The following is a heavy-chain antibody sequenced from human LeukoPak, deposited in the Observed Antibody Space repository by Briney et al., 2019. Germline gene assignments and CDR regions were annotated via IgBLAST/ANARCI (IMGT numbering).Heavy chain of an antibody. V-gene: IGHV3-11*04. D-gene: IGHD6-13*01. CDR2: ISNTDDTV. Sequence: PGGSLRLSCAASGVIFSDFYMSWIRQAPGKGLEWVSHISNTDDTVHYADSVKGRFTISRDNAKNSLFLQMDSLRGEDTAVYYCARVVTGEAGAYHFFDYWGQGALVTVSS. CDR3: ARVVTGEAGAYHFFDY. CDR1: GVIFSDFY. J-gene: IGHJ4*02.